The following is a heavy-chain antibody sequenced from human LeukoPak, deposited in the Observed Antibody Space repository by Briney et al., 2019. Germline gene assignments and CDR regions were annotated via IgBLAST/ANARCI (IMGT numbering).Heavy chain of an antibody. V-gene: IGHV3-23*01. CDR2: ISNNGGST. CDR1: GFTFSSYA. Sequence: PGGSLRLSCAASGFTFSSYAMSWVRQAPGKGLEWVSSISNNGGSTYYADSVKGRFTISRDDSKNTLCLQMNSLRAEDTAVYYCARMRYSGYDSFDYWGQGNLVTVSS. CDR3: ARMRYSGYDSFDY. J-gene: IGHJ4*02. D-gene: IGHD5-12*01.